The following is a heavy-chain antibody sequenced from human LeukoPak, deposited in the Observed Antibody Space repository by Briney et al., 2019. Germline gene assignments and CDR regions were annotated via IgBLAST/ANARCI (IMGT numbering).Heavy chain of an antibody. V-gene: IGHV1-46*01. CDR2: INPSGGST. CDR1: GYTFTSYY. Sequence: ASVKVSCKASGYTFTSYYMHWVRQAPGQGLEWMGIINPSGGSTSYAQKLQGRVTTTTDTSTSTAYMELRSLRSDDTAVYYCARNHYYDILTGYVTYGMDVWGQGTTVTVSS. CDR3: ARNHYYDILTGYVTYGMDV. J-gene: IGHJ6*02. D-gene: IGHD3-9*01.